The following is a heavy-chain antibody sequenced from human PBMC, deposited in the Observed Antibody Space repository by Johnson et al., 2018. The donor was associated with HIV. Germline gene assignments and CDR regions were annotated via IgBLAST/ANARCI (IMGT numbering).Heavy chain of an antibody. Sequence: VHLVESGGGLVQPGGSLRLSCAASGFTFTYYAMSWVRQAPGKGLEWVSGISGSGGSTYYADSVKGRFTISRDNSKNTLFLQMNSLRAEDTAVYYCARYREMSAWRDAFDIWGQGTMVTVSS. CDR2: ISGSGGST. D-gene: IGHD1-14*01. CDR1: GFTFTYYA. V-gene: IGHV3-23*04. J-gene: IGHJ3*02. CDR3: ARYREMSAWRDAFDI.